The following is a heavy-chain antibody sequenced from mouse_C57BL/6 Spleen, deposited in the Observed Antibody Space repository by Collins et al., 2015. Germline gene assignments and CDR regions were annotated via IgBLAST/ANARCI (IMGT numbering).Heavy chain of an antibody. J-gene: IGHJ3*01. CDR3: ARGGIYYDYDGGFAY. Sequence: QVQLQQPGAELVKPGASVKLSCKASGHTFTSYWMHWVKQRPGQGLEWIGMIHPNSGSTNYNEKFKSKATLTVDKSSSTAYMQLSSLTSEDSAVYYCARGGIYYDYDGGFAYWGQGTLVTVSA. CDR1: GHTFTSYW. V-gene: IGHV1-64*01. CDR2: IHPNSGST. D-gene: IGHD2-4*01.